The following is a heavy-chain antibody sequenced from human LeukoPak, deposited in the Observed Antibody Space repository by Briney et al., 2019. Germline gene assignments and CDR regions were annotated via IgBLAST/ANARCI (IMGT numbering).Heavy chain of an antibody. CDR2: INHSGST. J-gene: IGHJ2*01. V-gene: IGHV4-34*01. CDR3: ARDPYYDSSGYCYIFSYFDL. Sequence: SETLSLTCAVYGGSFSGYYWSWIRQPPGKGLEWIGEINHSGSTNYNPSLKSRVTISVDTSKNQFSLKLSSVTAADTAVYYCARDPYYDSSGYCYIFSYFDLWGRGTLVTVSS. D-gene: IGHD3-22*01. CDR1: GGSFSGYY.